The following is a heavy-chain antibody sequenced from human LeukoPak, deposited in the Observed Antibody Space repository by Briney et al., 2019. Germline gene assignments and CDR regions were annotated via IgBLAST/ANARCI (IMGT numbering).Heavy chain of an antibody. CDR1: GGTFSSYA. CDR2: IIPILGTA. V-gene: IGHV1-69*04. Sequence: ASVKVSCKASGGTFSSYAISWVRQAPGQGLEWMGRIIPILGTANYAQKFQGRVTITADKSTSTAYMELSSLRSEDTAVYYCARDDSGAEAFDYWGQGTLVTVSS. J-gene: IGHJ4*02. D-gene: IGHD2-21*02. CDR3: ARDDSGAEAFDY.